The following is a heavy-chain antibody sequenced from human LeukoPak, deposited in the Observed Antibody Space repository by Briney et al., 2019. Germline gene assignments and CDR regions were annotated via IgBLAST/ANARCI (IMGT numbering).Heavy chain of an antibody. V-gene: IGHV3-48*04. Sequence: GGSLRLSCAASGFTFSSYSMNWVRQAPGKGLEWVSYISSSSTIYYADSVKDRFTISRDNAKNTLYLQMNSLRGEDTAFYYCAREDLRAGHWFFDLWGRGTLVTVSS. CDR1: GFTFSSYS. CDR3: AREDLRAGHWFFDL. D-gene: IGHD4-17*01. J-gene: IGHJ2*01. CDR2: ISSSSTI.